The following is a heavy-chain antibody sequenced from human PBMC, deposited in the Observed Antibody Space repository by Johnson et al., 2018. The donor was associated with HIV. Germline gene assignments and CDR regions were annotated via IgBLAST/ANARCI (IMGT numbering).Heavy chain of an antibody. CDR3: AKDRQWGPRDAFHI. CDR2: INWNGGST. CDR1: GFTFSDHY. V-gene: IGHV3-20*04. D-gene: IGHD6-19*01. J-gene: IGHJ3*02. Sequence: VQLVESGGGLVKPGGSLRLSCVGSGFTFSDHYMSWVRQAPGKGLEWVSGINWNGGSTGYADSVKGRFTIFRDNTKNSLYIQMSGLREEDTALYYCAKDRQWGPRDAFHIWGQGTKVTVSS.